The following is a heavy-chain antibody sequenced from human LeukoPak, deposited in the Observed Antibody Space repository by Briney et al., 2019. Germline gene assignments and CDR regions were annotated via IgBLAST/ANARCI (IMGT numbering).Heavy chain of an antibody. D-gene: IGHD3-3*01. V-gene: IGHV3-23*01. CDR1: GFTVSSNH. J-gene: IGHJ3*02. Sequence: GGSLRLSCAASGFTVSSNHMSWVRQAPGKGLEWVSAISGSGGSTYYADSVKGRFTISRDNSKNTLYLQMNSLRAEDTAVYYCAKLPIFGVVIKRDDAFDIWGQGTMVTVSS. CDR3: AKLPIFGVVIKRDDAFDI. CDR2: ISGSGGST.